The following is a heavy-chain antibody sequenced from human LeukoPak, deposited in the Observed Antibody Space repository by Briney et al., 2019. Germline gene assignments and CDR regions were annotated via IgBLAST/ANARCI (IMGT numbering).Heavy chain of an antibody. D-gene: IGHD6-19*01. Sequence: ASVKVSCKASGYTFTCYSISWVRQAPGQGLEWMGWINPCNGNTNYAQKLQGRVTMTTDTSTSTAYMELRSLRSDDTAVYYCARDGPGIGVAGRPDPWGQGTLVTVSS. CDR3: ARDGPGIGVAGRPDP. CDR2: INPCNGNT. J-gene: IGHJ5*02. V-gene: IGHV1-18*04. CDR1: GYTFTCYS.